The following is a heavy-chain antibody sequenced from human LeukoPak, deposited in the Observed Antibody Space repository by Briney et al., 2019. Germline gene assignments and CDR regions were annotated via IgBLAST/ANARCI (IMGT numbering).Heavy chain of an antibody. CDR2: ISYDGGNK. V-gene: IGHV3-30-3*01. CDR1: GFTFSSYA. CDR3: ARDSDGGNRYYFDY. J-gene: IGHJ4*02. D-gene: IGHD4-23*01. Sequence: TGGSLRLSSAASGFTFSSYAMHWVRQAPGKGLEWVAVISYDGGNKYYADSVKGRFTISRDNSKNTLYLQMNSLRAEDTAVYYCARDSDGGNRYYFDYWGQGTLVTVSS.